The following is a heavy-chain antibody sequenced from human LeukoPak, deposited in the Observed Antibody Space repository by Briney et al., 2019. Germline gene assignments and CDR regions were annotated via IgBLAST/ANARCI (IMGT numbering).Heavy chain of an antibody. J-gene: IGHJ4*02. CDR1: GFTFSNYG. CDR3: ARVSIGYCSGGSCDKILDY. D-gene: IGHD2-15*01. V-gene: IGHV3-33*01. Sequence: GGSLRLSCAASGFTFSNYGMHWVRQAPGKGLEWVAVIWFDGINKYYADSVKGRFTISRHNSKNTLYLQMNSLRAEDTAVYYCARVSIGYCSGGSCDKILDYWGQGTLVTVSS. CDR2: IWFDGINK.